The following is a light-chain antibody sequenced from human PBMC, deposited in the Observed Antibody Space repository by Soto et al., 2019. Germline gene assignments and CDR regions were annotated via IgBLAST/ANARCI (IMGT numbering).Light chain of an antibody. Sequence: EIVLTQSPATLSLSPGERATLSCRASQSVSRYLAWYQQKPGQAPRLLIYDASNRATGIPARFSGSGSGTEFTLTISSLQPEDFATYYCQQLNSYPITFGQGTRLEIK. CDR2: DAS. J-gene: IGKJ5*01. CDR3: QQLNSYPIT. V-gene: IGKV3-11*01. CDR1: QSVSRY.